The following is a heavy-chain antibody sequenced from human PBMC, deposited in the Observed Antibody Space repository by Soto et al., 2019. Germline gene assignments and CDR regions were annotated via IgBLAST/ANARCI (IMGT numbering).Heavy chain of an antibody. CDR2: ISYDGSNK. CDR1: GFTFSSYG. V-gene: IGHV3-30*18. J-gene: IGHJ4*02. D-gene: IGHD3-10*01. CDR3: AKDQGGGLVRGVITDY. Sequence: QVQLVESGGGVVQPGRSLRLSCAASGFTFSSYGMHWVRQAPGKGLEWVAVISYDGSNKYYADSVKGRFTISRDNSKNPLYLQMNSLRAEDTAVYYCAKDQGGGLVRGVITDYWGQGTLVTVSS.